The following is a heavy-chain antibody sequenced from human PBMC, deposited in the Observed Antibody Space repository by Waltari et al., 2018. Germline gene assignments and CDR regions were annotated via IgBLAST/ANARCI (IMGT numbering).Heavy chain of an antibody. V-gene: IGHV3-48*04. CDR2: ISSSSSTI. CDR3: AITFAAAGDYYFDY. CDR1: GFTFSSYS. D-gene: IGHD6-13*01. Sequence: EVQLVESGGGLVQPGGSLRLSCAASGFTFSSYSMNWVRQAPGKGLEWVSYISSSSSTIYYADSVKGRFTISRDNAKNSLYLQMNSLRAEDTAVYYCAITFAAAGDYYFDYWGQGTLVTVSS. J-gene: IGHJ4*02.